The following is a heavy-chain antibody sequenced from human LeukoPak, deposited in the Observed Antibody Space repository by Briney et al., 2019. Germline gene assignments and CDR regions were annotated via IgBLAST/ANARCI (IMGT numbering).Heavy chain of an antibody. CDR1: GFTFSSYS. D-gene: IGHD2-21*02. CDR3: AREQCSPGDCYQFDY. J-gene: IGHJ4*02. V-gene: IGHV3-48*04. Sequence: GGSLRLSCAASGFTFSSYSMSWVRQAPGKGLEWVSYISSTSSTIYYADSVKGRFTISRDNSKNSLYLQMSSLRVEDTAIYYCAREQCSPGDCYQFDYWGQGSLVTVSS. CDR2: ISSTSSTI.